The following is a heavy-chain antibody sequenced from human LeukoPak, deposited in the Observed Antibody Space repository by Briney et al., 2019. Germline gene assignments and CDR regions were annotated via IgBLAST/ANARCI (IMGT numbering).Heavy chain of an antibody. J-gene: IGHJ4*02. CDR3: ARAVWGIYHCGGDCPYYFDY. D-gene: IGHD2-21*01. Sequence: GASVKVSCKASGYTFTSYDINWVRQATGQGLEWMGGIIPIFGTANYAQKFQGRVTITADESTSTAYMELSSLRSEDTAVYYCARAVWGIYHCGGDCPYYFDYWGQGTLVTVSS. CDR1: GYTFTSYD. CDR2: IIPIFGTA. V-gene: IGHV1-69*13.